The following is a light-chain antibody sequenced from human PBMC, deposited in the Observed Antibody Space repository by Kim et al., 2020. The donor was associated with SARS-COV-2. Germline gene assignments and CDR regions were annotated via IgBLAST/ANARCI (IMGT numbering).Light chain of an antibody. CDR3: HQSSSLPPT. CDR1: QSIARS. J-gene: IGKJ4*01. V-gene: IGKV6-21*01. CDR2: YAS. Sequence: VTPEARVTITCRASQSIARSLHWYQRKPDQSPKLLIKYASQSFSGVPSRFSGSGSGTDFTLTINSLEAEDAATYYCHQSSSLPPTFGGGTKVDIK.